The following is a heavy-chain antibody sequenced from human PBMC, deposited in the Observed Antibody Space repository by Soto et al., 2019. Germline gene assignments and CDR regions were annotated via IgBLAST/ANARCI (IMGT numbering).Heavy chain of an antibody. CDR2: RIPIQGRA. CDR3: AKSLVVVGHADMDV. V-gene: IGHV1-69*02. D-gene: IGHD2-21*01. CDR1: GGSFISYI. Sequence: QVQLVQSGAEVRKPESSVKVSCEASGGSFISYIFTWVRQAHGQGLEWMGRRIPIQGRADYALKFQDRVTMAADRSTQTVYMELRSLRPEDTALYYCAKSLVVVGHADMDVWGKGTTVTVSS. J-gene: IGHJ6*03.